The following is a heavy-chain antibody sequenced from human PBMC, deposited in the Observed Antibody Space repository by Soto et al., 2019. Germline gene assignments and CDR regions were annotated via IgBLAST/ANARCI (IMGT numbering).Heavy chain of an antibody. V-gene: IGHV1-69*02. CDR1: GVTFNNST. CDR2: FTPILGVA. Sequence: QVQLVHSGAEVKQPGSSVKVSCKASGVTFNNSTVNWVRQAPGQGLEWMGRFTPILGVANNAQKFQGRLTLSVEKSTSTAYMELSSLRSEDTAVYYCARPSTTATGGVEHWGQGTLVIVSS. CDR3: ARPSTTATGGVEH. D-gene: IGHD2-8*02. J-gene: IGHJ4*02.